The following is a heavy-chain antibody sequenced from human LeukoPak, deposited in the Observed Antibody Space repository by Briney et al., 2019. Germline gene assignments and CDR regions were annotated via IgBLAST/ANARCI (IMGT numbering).Heavy chain of an antibody. CDR1: GYTLTELS. V-gene: IGHV1-24*01. CDR3: ARNLGYYDSSGDDY. CDR2: FDPEDGET. D-gene: IGHD3-22*01. Sequence: ASVKVSCKVSGYTLTELSMHWVRQAPGKGLEWMGGFDPEDGETIYAQKFQGRVTMTRDTSISTAYMELSRLRSDDTAVYYCARNLGYYDSSGDDYWGQGTLVTVSS. J-gene: IGHJ4*02.